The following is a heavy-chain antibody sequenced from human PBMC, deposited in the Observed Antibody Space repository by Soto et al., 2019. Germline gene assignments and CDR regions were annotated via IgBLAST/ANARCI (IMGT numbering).Heavy chain of an antibody. CDR2: IYYSGIT. Sequence: SETLSLTCTVSGGSISSYYWSWIRQPPGQGLEWIGYIYYSGITDYNPSLKSRVTISVDTSKSQFSLKLTSVTAADTAVYYCARVIAAAGTYLFDYWGQGTLVTVSS. J-gene: IGHJ4*02. CDR1: GGSISSYY. CDR3: ARVIAAAGTYLFDY. D-gene: IGHD6-13*01. V-gene: IGHV4-59*01.